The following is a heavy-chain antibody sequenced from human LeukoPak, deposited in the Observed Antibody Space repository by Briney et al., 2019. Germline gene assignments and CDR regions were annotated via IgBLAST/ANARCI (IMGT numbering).Heavy chain of an antibody. V-gene: IGHV1-69*04. CDR3: ARGGNQLDY. Sequence: ASVKVSCKASGGTFSSYAISWVRQAPGQGLEWMGRIIPILGIANYAQKFQGRVTITADKSTSTAYMELSSLRSEDTAAYCCARGGNQLDYWGQGTLVTVSS. D-gene: IGHD1-14*01. J-gene: IGHJ4*02. CDR1: GGTFSSYA. CDR2: IIPILGIA.